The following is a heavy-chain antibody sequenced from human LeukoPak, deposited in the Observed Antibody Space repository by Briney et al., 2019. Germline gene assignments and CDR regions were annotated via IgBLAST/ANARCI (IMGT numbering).Heavy chain of an antibody. Sequence: GGSLRLTCAASGFTFSSYWMSWVRQAPGKGLEWVANIKQDGSEKYYVDSVKGRFTISRDNAKNSLYLQMNSLRSEDTAVYYCATFTPLAGNFDYWGQGTLVTVSS. CDR3: ATFTPLAGNFDY. J-gene: IGHJ4*02. D-gene: IGHD6-19*01. V-gene: IGHV3-7*01. CDR1: GFTFSSYW. CDR2: IKQDGSEK.